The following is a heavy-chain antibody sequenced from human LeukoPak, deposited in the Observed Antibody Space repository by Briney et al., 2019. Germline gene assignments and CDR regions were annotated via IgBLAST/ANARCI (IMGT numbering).Heavy chain of an antibody. D-gene: IGHD6-6*01. V-gene: IGHV4-61*01. J-gene: IGHJ4*02. CDR1: GGSVSSGSYY. CDR3: ASSYSSSSYDY. CDR2: IYYSGST. Sequence: SETLSLTCNVSGGSVSSGSYYWSWIRQPPGKGLEWIGYIYYSGSTNYNPSLKSRVTISVDTSKNQFSLKLSSVTAADTAVYYCASSYSSSSYDYWGQGTPVTVSS.